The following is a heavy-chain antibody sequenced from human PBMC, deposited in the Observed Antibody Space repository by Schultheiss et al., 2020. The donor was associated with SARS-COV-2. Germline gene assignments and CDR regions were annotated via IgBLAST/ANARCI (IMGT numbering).Heavy chain of an antibody. CDR3: ARYIISFGGILVSGFDY. CDR2: IKSKADGGTT. Sequence: GESLKISCAASGFTFSDAWMSWVRQAPGKGLEWVGRIKSKADGGTTDYAAPVKGRFTISGDESKNTVYLQMRSLRIEDTAVYYCARYIISFGGILVSGFDYWGQGTRVTVPS. CDR1: GFTFSDAW. J-gene: IGHJ4*02. V-gene: IGHV3-15*01. D-gene: IGHD3-16*02.